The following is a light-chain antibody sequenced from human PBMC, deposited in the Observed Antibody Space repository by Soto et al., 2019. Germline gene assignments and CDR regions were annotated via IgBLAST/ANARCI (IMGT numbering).Light chain of an antibody. CDR2: GVS. CDR3: STHTTSGALQV. Sequence: QSVLAQPASVSGSPGQSITISCTGTISDFVVYNYVSWYQQLPGKAPKLMIYGVSNRPSGVSNRFSGSKSGNTASLTIPGLQADDEADYYCSTHTTSGALQVFGTGTKVTVL. V-gene: IGLV2-14*01. CDR1: ISDFVVYNY. J-gene: IGLJ1*01.